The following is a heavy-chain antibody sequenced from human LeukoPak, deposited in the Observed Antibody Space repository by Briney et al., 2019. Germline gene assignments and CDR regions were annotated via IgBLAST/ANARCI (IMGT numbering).Heavy chain of an antibody. CDR3: ARDRFLGGDLPLDAFDI. CDR1: GFTFSSYS. CDR2: ISSSSSYI. V-gene: IGHV3-21*01. D-gene: IGHD2-21*02. J-gene: IGHJ3*02. Sequence: GGSLRLSCAASGFTFSSYSMNWVRQAPGKGLEWVSSISSSSSYIYYADSVKGRFTISRDNAKNSLYLQMNSLRAEDTAVYYCARDRFLGGDLPLDAFDIWGQGTMVTVSS.